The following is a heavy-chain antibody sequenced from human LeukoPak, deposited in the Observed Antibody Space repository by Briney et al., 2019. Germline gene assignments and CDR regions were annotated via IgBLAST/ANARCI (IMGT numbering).Heavy chain of an antibody. CDR1: GFTFSSYA. Sequence: PGGSLRLSCAASGFTFSSYAMHWVRQAPGKGLEWVAVISYDGSNKYYADSVKGRFTISRDNSKNTLYLQMNSLRAEDTAVYYCARDLGPVDKAIPNYWGQGTLVTVSS. J-gene: IGHJ4*02. CDR2: ISYDGSNK. V-gene: IGHV3-30*04. CDR3: ARDLGPVDKAIPNY. D-gene: IGHD5-18*01.